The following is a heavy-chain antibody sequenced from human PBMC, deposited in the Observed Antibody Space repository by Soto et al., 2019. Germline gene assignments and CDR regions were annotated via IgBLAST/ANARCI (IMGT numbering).Heavy chain of an antibody. V-gene: IGHV3-53*04. CDR1: GFSVSATKY. Sequence: EVQLVESGGGLVQPGGSLRLSCVASGFSVSATKYMNWLRQAPDKGLEWVSVIYSGGTYYYADSVKGRFTSSRHDSKNTVYLQMDSLRPEDTAVYFCARANDLNAFDMWGQGTMVTVSS. CDR2: IYSGGTY. CDR3: ARANDLNAFDM. J-gene: IGHJ3*02.